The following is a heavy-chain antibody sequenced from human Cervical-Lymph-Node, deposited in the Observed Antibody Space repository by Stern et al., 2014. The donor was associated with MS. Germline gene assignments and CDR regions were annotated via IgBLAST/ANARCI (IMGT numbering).Heavy chain of an antibody. Sequence: EEQLVESGGALVQPGGSLRLSCAASGFTFSAYDMHWVRLLPGKGLEWVAAVGTADDTYYPGSVRGRFTISRDDAKNSLYLQMNSLRVGDTAVYYCARAHKGDGMDVWGQGTTVTVSS. J-gene: IGHJ6*02. CDR3: ARAHKGDGMDV. V-gene: IGHV3-13*01. CDR1: GFTFSAYD. CDR2: VGTADDT.